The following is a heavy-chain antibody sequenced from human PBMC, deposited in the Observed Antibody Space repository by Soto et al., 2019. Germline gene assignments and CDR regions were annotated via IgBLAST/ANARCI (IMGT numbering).Heavy chain of an antibody. CDR3: ARGDRGAFDL. J-gene: IGHJ3*01. CDR1: GFSFSNYA. CDR2: ISGSGGSP. D-gene: IGHD2-21*02. Sequence: GGSLSLSCAASGFSFSNYAMNWVRQAPEKGLEWVSTISGSGGSPYYADSVKGRFTISRDNSKNTLYLQMNSLRAGDTAIYYWARGDRGAFDLWGQGTMVTVSS. V-gene: IGHV3-23*01.